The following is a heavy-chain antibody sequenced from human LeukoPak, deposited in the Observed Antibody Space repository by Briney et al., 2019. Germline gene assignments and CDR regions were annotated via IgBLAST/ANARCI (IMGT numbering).Heavy chain of an antibody. CDR1: GGSISSYY. CDR2: IYYSGST. J-gene: IGHJ3*02. D-gene: IGHD5-24*01. CDR3: ARGSDGWLRAAFDI. V-gene: IGHV4-59*01. Sequence: SETLSLTCSVSGGSISSYYWSWIRQPPGKGLEWIGYIYYSGSTKYNPSLKSRVTTSVETSKNQSSLKLSSVTAADTAVYYCARGSDGWLRAAFDIWGQGTMVTVSS.